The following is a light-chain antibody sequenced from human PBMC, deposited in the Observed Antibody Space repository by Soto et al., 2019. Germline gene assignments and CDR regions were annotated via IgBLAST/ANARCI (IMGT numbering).Light chain of an antibody. CDR1: QSLLYSSNNKNY. V-gene: IGKV4-1*01. CDR3: QQYYKTPPV. J-gene: IGKJ1*01. CDR2: WAS. Sequence: DIVMTQSPDSLDVSLGERATINCKSSQSLLYSSNNKNYLAWYQQKPGRPPKLLIYWASTRESGVPDRFSGSGSGTDFTLTISSLQAEDVAVYYCQQYYKTPPVFGQGTKVEIK.